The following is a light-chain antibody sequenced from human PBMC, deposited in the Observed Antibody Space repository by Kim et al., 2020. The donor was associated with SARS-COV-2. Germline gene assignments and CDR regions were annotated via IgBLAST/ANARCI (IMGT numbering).Light chain of an antibody. Sequence: ASTGDRVNITCRASQSISRYLAWYQQKPGKAPKLLIYAASALQGEVPSRFSGSGSGTDFTLTISCLQSEDFATYYCQQYDSYPRTFGQGTKVDIK. J-gene: IGKJ1*01. CDR3: QQYDSYPRT. CDR1: QSISRY. V-gene: IGKV1-8*01. CDR2: AAS.